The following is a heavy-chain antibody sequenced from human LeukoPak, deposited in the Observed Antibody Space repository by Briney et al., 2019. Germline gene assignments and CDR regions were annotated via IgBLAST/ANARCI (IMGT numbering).Heavy chain of an antibody. D-gene: IGHD4-17*01. CDR3: ATSTYGDYDPGAFDI. Sequence: SETLSLTCTVSGGSISSYYWSWIRQPPGKGLEWIGYIYYSGGTNYNPSLKSRVTISVDTSKNQFSLKLSSVTAADTAVYYCATSTYGDYDPGAFDIWGQGTMVTVSS. J-gene: IGHJ3*02. CDR2: IYYSGGT. CDR1: GGSISSYY. V-gene: IGHV4-59*08.